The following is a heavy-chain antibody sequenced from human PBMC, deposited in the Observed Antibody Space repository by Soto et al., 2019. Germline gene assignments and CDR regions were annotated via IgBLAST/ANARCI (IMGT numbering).Heavy chain of an antibody. CDR3: ARQASYWHGGGGWFDP. J-gene: IGHJ5*02. Sequence: DVQLVESGGGLVQPGGSLRLSCAASGLTFSAFDMHWVRQTTGKGLEWVAAIGTQHDTYYPDSVKGRFTISRENAKNSLYLQMNSLGAGDPALYYCARQASYWHGGGGWFDPWGQGTLVTVSS. CDR1: GLTFSAFD. D-gene: IGHD2-8*02. V-gene: IGHV3-13*01. CDR2: IGTQHDT.